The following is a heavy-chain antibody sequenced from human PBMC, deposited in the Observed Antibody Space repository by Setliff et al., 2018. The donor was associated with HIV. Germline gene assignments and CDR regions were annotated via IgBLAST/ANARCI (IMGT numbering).Heavy chain of an antibody. J-gene: IGHJ5*01. V-gene: IGHV3-7*03. CDR2: IKQDGREK. D-gene: IGHD2-21*01. CDR1: GFTFSSYW. Sequence: GGSLRLSCAASGFTFSSYWMNWVRQAPGKGLEWVANIKQDGREKYYVDSVKGRFTISRDNAKNSLYLQMDSLRAKDTAVYHCAKLREGHVYSQYDSWGHGTLVTVSS. CDR3: AKLREGHVYSQYDS.